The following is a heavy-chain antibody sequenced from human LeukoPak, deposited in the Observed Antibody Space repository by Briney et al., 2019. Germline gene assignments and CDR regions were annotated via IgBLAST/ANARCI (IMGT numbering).Heavy chain of an antibody. CDR2: INPSGGST. V-gene: IGHV1-46*01. D-gene: IGHD2-2*01. J-gene: IGHJ4*02. CDR1: GYTFTSYY. Sequence: ASVKVSRKASGYTFTSYYMHWVRQAPGQGLEWMGIINPSGGSTSYAQKFQGRVTMTRDTSTSTVYMELSSLRSEDTAVYYCARGPAPMIEGAELFPLDYGGQETLVTVS. CDR3: ARGPAPMIEGAELFPLDY.